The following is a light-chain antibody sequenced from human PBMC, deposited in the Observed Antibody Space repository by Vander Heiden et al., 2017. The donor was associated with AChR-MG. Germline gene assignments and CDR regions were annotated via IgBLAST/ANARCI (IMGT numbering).Light chain of an antibody. V-gene: IGKV3-11*01. J-gene: IGKJ4*01. CDR2: DVS. CDR1: QSVSSY. CDR3: QQRSKWPLT. Sequence: EIVLPPSPAPLSSSPGERATPSCRARQSVSSYLAWYQQKPGQAPRLLIYDVSKRATGIPARFSGSGSGTDFTLTISSLESEDFAVYYCQQRSKWPLTFGGGTKVEIK.